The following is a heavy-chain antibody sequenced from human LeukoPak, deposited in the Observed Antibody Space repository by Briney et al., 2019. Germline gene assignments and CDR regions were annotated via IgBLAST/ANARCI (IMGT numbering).Heavy chain of an antibody. V-gene: IGHV3-33*01. CDR1: GFTFSRYG. CDR2: IWYDGSNK. J-gene: IGHJ6*02. D-gene: IGHD3-22*01. Sequence: QPGGSLRFSCAASGFTFSRYGMHWVRQAPGKGLEWVAVIWYDGSNKYYEDSVKGRFTISRDNSKNTVHLQMNSLRAEDTAVYYCARANDSSGYNRRYYYYGMDVWGQGTTVTVSS. CDR3: ARANDSSGYNRRYYYYGMDV.